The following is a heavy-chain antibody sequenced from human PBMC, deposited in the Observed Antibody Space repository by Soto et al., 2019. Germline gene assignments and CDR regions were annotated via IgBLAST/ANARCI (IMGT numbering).Heavy chain of an antibody. D-gene: IGHD1-26*01. Sequence: LRLSCAASGFTFSSYAMSWVRQAPGKGLEWVSAISGSGGSTYYADSVKGRFTISRDNSKNTLYLQMNSLRAEDTAVYYCAKGGGRVGATTPLGYWGQGTLVTVSS. V-gene: IGHV3-23*01. CDR2: ISGSGGST. CDR3: AKGGGRVGATTPLGY. J-gene: IGHJ4*02. CDR1: GFTFSSYA.